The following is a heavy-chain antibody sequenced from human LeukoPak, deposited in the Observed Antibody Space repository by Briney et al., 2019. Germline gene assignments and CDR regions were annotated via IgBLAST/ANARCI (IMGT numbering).Heavy chain of an antibody. J-gene: IGHJ4*02. CDR3: ATGASSSAFDY. D-gene: IGHD6-6*01. Sequence: ASVKVSCKASGYTFTSYDINWVRQATGQGLEWMGWMNPNSGNTGYAQKFQGRVTMARNTSISTAYMELSSLRSEGTAVYYCATGASSSAFDYWGQGTLVTVSS. CDR1: GYTFTSYD. CDR2: MNPNSGNT. V-gene: IGHV1-8*01.